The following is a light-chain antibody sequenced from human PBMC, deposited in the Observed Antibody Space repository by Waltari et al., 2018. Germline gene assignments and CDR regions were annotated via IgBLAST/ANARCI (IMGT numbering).Light chain of an antibody. CDR1: ITDLGSSTL. CDR2: EGT. CDR3: FSYADGRSLV. J-gene: IGLJ2*01. Sequence: QSALTQPASVSGSPGQSISISCPGRITDLGSSTLVSWYQHPPDKAPKLLISEGTERPSGISHRFSGSKSGNTASLTISTLQAEDEADYYCFSYADGRSLVFGGGTKVTVL. V-gene: IGLV2-23*01.